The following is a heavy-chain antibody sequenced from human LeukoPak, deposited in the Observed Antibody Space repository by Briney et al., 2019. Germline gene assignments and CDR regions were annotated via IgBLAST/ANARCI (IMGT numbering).Heavy chain of an antibody. D-gene: IGHD4/OR15-4a*01. V-gene: IGHV3-48*02. CDR1: GFTFSSFA. J-gene: IGHJ4*02. Sequence: GESLKISCTASGFTFSSFAMHWVRQAPGKGLEWVSYISPGGNAIYYGDSVKGRFTISRDNAKNSLYLQMNSLRDEDTAVYYCARVRGPTVPTMYFDYWGQGTLVTVSS. CDR2: ISPGGNAI. CDR3: ARVRGPTVPTMYFDY.